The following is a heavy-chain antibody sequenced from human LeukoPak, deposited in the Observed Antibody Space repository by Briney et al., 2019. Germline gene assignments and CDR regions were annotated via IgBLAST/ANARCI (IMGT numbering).Heavy chain of an antibody. CDR1: GGTFSSYA. CDR3: ARDYSSGWPHDAFDI. CDR2: IIPIFGTA. J-gene: IGHJ3*02. Sequence: GGSLRLSCAASGGTFSSYAISWVRQAPGQGLEWMGGIIPIFGTANYAQKFQGRVTITADESTSTAYMELSSLRSEDTAVYYCARDYSSGWPHDAFDIWGQGTMVTVSS. D-gene: IGHD6-19*01. V-gene: IGHV1-69*01.